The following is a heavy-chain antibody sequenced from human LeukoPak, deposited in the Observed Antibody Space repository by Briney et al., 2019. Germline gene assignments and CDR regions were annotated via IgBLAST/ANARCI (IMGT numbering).Heavy chain of an antibody. CDR2: IYTSGST. J-gene: IGHJ5*02. D-gene: IGHD3-22*01. CDR3: ARSYYDSSGYGYRFDP. V-gene: IGHV4-61*02. Sequence: SETLSLTCTVSGGSISSGSYYWSWIRQPAGKGLEWIGRIYTSGSTNYNPSLKSRVTISVDTSKNQFSLKLSSVTAADTAVYYCARSYYDSSGYGYRFDPWGQGTLVTVSS. CDR1: GGSISSGSYY.